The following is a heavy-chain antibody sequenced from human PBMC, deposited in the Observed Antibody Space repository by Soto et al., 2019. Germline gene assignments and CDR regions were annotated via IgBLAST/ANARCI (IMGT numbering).Heavy chain of an antibody. CDR3: ARDEATYYYGSGNPPPAHWGDAFDI. J-gene: IGHJ3*02. CDR2: IWYDGSNK. D-gene: IGHD3-10*01. Sequence: GGSLRLSCAASGFTFSSYGMHWVRQAPGKGLEWVAVIWYDGSNKYYADSVKGRFTISRDNSKNTLYLQMNSLRAEDTAVYYCARDEATYYYGSGNPPPAHWGDAFDIWGQGTMVTVSS. V-gene: IGHV3-33*01. CDR1: GFTFSSYG.